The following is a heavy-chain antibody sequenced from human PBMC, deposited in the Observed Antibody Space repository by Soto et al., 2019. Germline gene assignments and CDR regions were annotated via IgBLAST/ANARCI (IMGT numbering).Heavy chain of an antibody. CDR3: ARARPALGYCSGGSCFDAFDI. V-gene: IGHV1-69*01. CDR1: GGTFSSYA. D-gene: IGHD2-15*01. CDR2: IIPIFGTA. Sequence: QVQLVQSGAEVKKPGSSVKVSCKASGGTFSSYAISWVRQDPGQGLEWMGGIIPIFGTANYAQKFQGRVTITADESTSTAYMELSSLRSEDTAVYYCARARPALGYCSGGSCFDAFDIWGQGTMVTVSS. J-gene: IGHJ3*02.